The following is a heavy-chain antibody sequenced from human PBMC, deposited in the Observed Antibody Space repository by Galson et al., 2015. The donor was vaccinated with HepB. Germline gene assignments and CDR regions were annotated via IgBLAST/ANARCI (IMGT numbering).Heavy chain of an antibody. CDR1: GFSLTTSGVG. CDR3: AHHNTSRGFDV. J-gene: IGHJ3*01. D-gene: IGHD2-2*02. CDR2: IYWEDDK. V-gene: IGHV2-5*02. Sequence: PALVKPTQTLTLTCTFSGFSLTTSGVGVAWIRQPPGKALEWLSVIYWEDDKYYSPSLKNRVTITKDTSKNQVVLIMTNMDPLDTATYYCAHHNTSRGFDVWGQGAMVTVAS.